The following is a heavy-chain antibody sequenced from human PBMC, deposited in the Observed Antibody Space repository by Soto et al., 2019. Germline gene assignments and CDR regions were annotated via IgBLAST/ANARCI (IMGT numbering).Heavy chain of an antibody. CDR2: ISWDGGST. D-gene: IGHD5-18*01. V-gene: IGHV3-43*01. J-gene: IGHJ4*02. CDR1: GFTFDDYT. CDR3: AKDPPPDTAMAYFDY. Sequence: EVQLVESGGVVVQPGGSLRLSCAASGFTFDDYTMHWVRQAPGKGLEWVSLISWDGGSTYYADSVKGRFTISRDNSKNSLYLQMNSLRTEDTALYYCAKDPPPDTAMAYFDYWGQGTLVTVSS.